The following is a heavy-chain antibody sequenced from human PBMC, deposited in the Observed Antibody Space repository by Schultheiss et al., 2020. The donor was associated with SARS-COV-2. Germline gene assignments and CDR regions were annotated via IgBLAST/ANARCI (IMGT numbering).Heavy chain of an antibody. CDR1: GFTVSSNY. V-gene: IGHV3-7*01. CDR2: IKQDGSEK. J-gene: IGHJ6*03. D-gene: IGHD5-24*01. CDR3: ASLPHCSDGRCPAADFYMDV. Sequence: GGSLRLSCAASGFTVSSNYMSWVRQAPGKGLEWVANIKQDGSEKYYVDSVKGRFTISRDNAKNSQYLQMNSLRAEDTALYYCASLPHCSDGRCPAADFYMDVWGKGTTVTVSS.